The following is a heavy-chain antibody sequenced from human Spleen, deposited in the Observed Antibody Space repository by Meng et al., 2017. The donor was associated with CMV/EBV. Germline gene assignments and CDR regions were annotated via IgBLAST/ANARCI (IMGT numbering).Heavy chain of an antibody. V-gene: IGHV1-69*02. J-gene: IGHJ5*02. CDR3: ATSEDNWFDP. CDR1: GATFGNYI. Sequence: KASCKTFGATFGNYIISWVRQAPGQGLEWMGRIIPILDIAHYTQKFQGRVTITADKATGTAYMEVSSLKSDDTAVYYCATSEDNWFDPWGQGTLVTVSS. CDR2: IIPILDIA.